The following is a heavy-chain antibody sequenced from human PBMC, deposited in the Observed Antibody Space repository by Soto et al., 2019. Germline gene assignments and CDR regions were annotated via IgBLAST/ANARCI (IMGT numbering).Heavy chain of an antibody. Sequence: QITLKESGPTLVKPTQTLTLTCTFSGFSLSTSGVGVGWIRQPPGKALEWLALIYWNDDKRYSPSLKSRLTITKDTSKNQVVLTMTNMDPVDTATYYCAHRDSCGGDCLDAFDIWGQGTMVTVSS. CDR3: AHRDSCGGDCLDAFDI. D-gene: IGHD2-21*02. J-gene: IGHJ3*02. CDR1: GFSLSTSGVG. CDR2: IYWNDDK. V-gene: IGHV2-5*01.